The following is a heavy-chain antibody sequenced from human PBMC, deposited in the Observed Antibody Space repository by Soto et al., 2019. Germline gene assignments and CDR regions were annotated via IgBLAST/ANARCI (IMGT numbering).Heavy chain of an antibody. CDR2: IIPVLGTT. CDR3: AIERGLDSGAFEAP. Sequence: QVQLVQSGPEVKRPGSSVKISCKASGGTFSGSTITWVRQAPRQGLEWVGRIIPVLGTTDTAQKFQGRVTITEDQSTGTVYMELRSLRSEDTALYYCAIERGLDSGAFEAPWGQGTRVTVSS. D-gene: IGHD2-15*01. J-gene: IGHJ5*02. CDR1: GGTFSGST. V-gene: IGHV1-69*08.